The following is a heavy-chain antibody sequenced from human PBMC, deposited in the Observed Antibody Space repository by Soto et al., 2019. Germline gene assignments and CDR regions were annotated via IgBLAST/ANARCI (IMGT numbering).Heavy chain of an antibody. V-gene: IGHV3-23*01. J-gene: IGHJ4*02. CDR1: GFTFSNYV. CDR3: AKAYFVWSSEQPYYFDY. D-gene: IGHD3-16*01. CDR2: ISGSGGRS. Sequence: EVQLLDSGGGLVQPGGSLRLSCAASGFTFSNYVMTWVRQGPGKGLEWVSGISGSGGRSYYADSVKGRFTISRDNSKSTLYLLMNSLRAEDTAVYYCAKAYFVWSSEQPYYFDYWGQGTLVTVSS.